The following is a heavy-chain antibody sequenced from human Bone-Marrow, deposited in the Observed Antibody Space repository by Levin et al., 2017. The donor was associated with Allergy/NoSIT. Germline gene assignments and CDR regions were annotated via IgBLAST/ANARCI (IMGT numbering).Heavy chain of an antibody. CDR3: ARVTMIRGYSVHYYYAMDV. Sequence: PSETLSLTCAISGDSVSSDTGTWNWIRHSPSRGLEWLGRTYYTSTWNYDYAVSVRSRISISPDSSKNQFSLQLDSVTPEDTAVYYCARVTMIRGYSVHYYYAMDVWGQGTTVTVSS. CDR1: GDSVSSDTGT. V-gene: IGHV6-1*01. D-gene: IGHD3-10*01. J-gene: IGHJ6*02. CDR2: TYYTSTWNY.